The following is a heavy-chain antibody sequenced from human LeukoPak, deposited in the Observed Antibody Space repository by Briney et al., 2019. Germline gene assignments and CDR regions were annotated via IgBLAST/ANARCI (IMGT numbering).Heavy chain of an antibody. CDR1: GFTFSIYA. CDR3: ARGVGYCCDGACYGPPRYTCYSGLDV. D-gene: IGHD2-21*02. CDR2: ISASNGNT. V-gene: IGHV3-23*01. Sequence: GGSLRLSCTASGFTFSIYAMSWVRQAPGKGLEWVSAISASNGNTYYAASVMGRFTISRDNSKNTLYLQMNSLRAEDTAVYYCARGVGYCCDGACYGPPRYTCYSGLDVWGQGTTVTVSS. J-gene: IGHJ6*02.